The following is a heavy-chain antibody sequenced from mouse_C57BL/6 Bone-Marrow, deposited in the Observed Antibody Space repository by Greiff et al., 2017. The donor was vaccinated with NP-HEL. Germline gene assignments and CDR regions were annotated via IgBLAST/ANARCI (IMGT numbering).Heavy chain of an antibody. CDR1: GYTFTSYW. D-gene: IGHD2-4*01. Sequence: QVQLQQPGAELVKPGASVKMSCKASGYTFTSYWITWVKQRPGQGLEWIGDIYPGSGSTNYNEKFKSKATLTVDTSSSTAYMQLSSLTSEDSAVYYCARCTMIKGYFDVWGTGTTVTVSS. CDR3: ARCTMIKGYFDV. CDR2: IYPGSGST. V-gene: IGHV1-55*01. J-gene: IGHJ1*03.